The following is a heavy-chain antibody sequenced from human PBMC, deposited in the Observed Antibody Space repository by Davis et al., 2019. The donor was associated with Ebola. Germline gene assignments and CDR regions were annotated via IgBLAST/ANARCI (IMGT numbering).Heavy chain of an antibody. CDR3: ARDLSNYRASYGMDV. D-gene: IGHD4-11*01. Sequence: PGGSLRLSCTVSGGSISSYYWSWIRQPPGKGLEWIGYIYYSGSTNYNPSLKSRVTISVDTSKNQFSLKLSSVTAADTAVYYCARDLSNYRASYGMDVWGQGTTVTVSS. CDR1: GGSISSYY. CDR2: IYYSGST. V-gene: IGHV4-59*01. J-gene: IGHJ6*02.